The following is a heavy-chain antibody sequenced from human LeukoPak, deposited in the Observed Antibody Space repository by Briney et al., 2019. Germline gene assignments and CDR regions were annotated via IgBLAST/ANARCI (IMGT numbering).Heavy chain of an antibody. D-gene: IGHD3-22*01. J-gene: IGHJ4*02. Sequence: SVKVSCKASGGTFSSYAISWVRQAPGQGLEWMGRIIPILGIANYAQKFQGRVTITADKSTRTAYMELSSLRSEDTAVYYCARPLYYDQILYYFDYWGQGTLVTVSS. V-gene: IGHV1-69*04. CDR3: ARPLYYDQILYYFDY. CDR2: IIPILGIA. CDR1: GGTFSSYA.